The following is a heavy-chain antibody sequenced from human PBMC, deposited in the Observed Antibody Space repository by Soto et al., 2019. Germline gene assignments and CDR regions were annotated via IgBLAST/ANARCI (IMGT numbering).Heavy chain of an antibody. D-gene: IGHD6-13*01. V-gene: IGHV5-51*01. Sequence: GESLKISCKGSGYSFTSYWIGWVRQMPWKGLEWMGIIYPGDSDTRYSPSFQGQVTISADKSISTAYLQWSSLKASDTAMYYCARPGIAAAGTAPQDIYYYGMDVWGQGTTVTVSS. CDR1: GYSFTSYW. J-gene: IGHJ6*02. CDR3: ARPGIAAAGTAPQDIYYYGMDV. CDR2: IYPGDSDT.